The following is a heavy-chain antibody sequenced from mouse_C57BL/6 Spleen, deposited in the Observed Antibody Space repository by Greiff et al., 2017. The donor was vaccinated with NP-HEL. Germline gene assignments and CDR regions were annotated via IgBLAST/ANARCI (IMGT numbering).Heavy chain of an antibody. CDR3: AREGPAWFAY. CDR1: GYAFSSSW. D-gene: IGHD3-3*01. V-gene: IGHV1-82*01. J-gene: IGHJ3*01. CDR2: IYPGDGDT. Sequence: VKLMESGPELVKPGASVKISCKASGYAFSSSWMNWVKQSPGKGLEWIGRIYPGDGDTNYNGKFKGKATLTADKSSSTAYMQLSSLTSEDSAVYFCAREGPAWFAYWGQGTLVTVSA.